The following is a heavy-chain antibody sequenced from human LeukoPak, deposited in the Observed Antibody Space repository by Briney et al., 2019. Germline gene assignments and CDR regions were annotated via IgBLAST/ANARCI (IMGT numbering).Heavy chain of an antibody. D-gene: IGHD3-10*01. CDR2: IYYSGST. Sequence: PSQTLSLTCTVSGGSISSGDYYWSWIRQPPGKGLEWIGYIYYSGSTYYNPSLKSRVTISVDTSKNQFSLKLSSVTAADTAVYYCARVGLLWFGELPPPSWFDPWGQGTLVTVSS. CDR1: GGSISSGDYY. CDR3: ARVGLLWFGELPPPSWFDP. J-gene: IGHJ5*02. V-gene: IGHV4-30-4*08.